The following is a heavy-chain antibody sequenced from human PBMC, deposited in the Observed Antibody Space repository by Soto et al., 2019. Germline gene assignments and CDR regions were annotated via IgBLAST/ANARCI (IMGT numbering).Heavy chain of an antibody. CDR1: GFTFSNAW. Sequence: GGSLRLCCAASGFTFSNAWMSWVRQAPGKGLEWVGRIKSKTDGGTTDYAAPVKGRFTISRDDSKNTLYLQMNSLKTEDTAVYYCTTAPYSSGWPFDYWGQGTLVTVSS. CDR3: TTAPYSSGWPFDY. J-gene: IGHJ4*02. V-gene: IGHV3-15*01. CDR2: IKSKTDGGTT. D-gene: IGHD6-19*01.